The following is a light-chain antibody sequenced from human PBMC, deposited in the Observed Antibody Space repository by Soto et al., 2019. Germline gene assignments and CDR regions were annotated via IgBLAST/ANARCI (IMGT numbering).Light chain of an antibody. Sequence: QSVLAQRACLSGSPLQSITISCTVTSSDIGGYNYVSWYQQHPGEAPKLVIYEVSNRPSGVSNRFSGSKSGNTASLTISGLQADDEADYYCCSKTSSITYVFGSGTKVTVL. V-gene: IGLV2-14*01. J-gene: IGLJ1*01. CDR3: CSKTSSITYV. CDR2: EVS. CDR1: SSDIGGYNY.